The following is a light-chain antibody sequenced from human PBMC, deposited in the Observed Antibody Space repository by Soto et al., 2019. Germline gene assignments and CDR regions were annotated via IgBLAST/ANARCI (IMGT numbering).Light chain of an antibody. CDR1: SGDIGSYNY. V-gene: IGLV2-14*01. J-gene: IGLJ1*01. CDR3: SSYTSRSTLYV. Sequence: QSVLTQPASVSGSPGQSITISCTGTSGDIGSYNYVSWYQQHPGKAPKLMVYEVTNRPSGVSDRFSGSKSGNTASLTISGLQADDEGYYYCSSYTSRSTLYVFGTGTKLTVL. CDR2: EVT.